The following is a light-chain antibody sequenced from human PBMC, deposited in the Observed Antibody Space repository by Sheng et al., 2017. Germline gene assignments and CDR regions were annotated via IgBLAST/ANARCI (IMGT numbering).Light chain of an antibody. CDR3: AAWDDSLKWVGV. J-gene: IGLJ3*02. V-gene: IGLV1-44*01. CDR2: IY. CDR1: NSNIGKNT. Sequence: QSVLTQPPSASGTPGQRVTISCSGSNSNIGKNTGNWYQQLPGTAPKLLILIYISGPQGSLTDSLAPSLAPQSSLAISGLQSEDEADYYCAAWDDSLKWVGVFGGGTKLTVL.